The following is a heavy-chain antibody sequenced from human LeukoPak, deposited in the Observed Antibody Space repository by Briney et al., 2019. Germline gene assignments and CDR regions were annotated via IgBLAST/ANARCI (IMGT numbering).Heavy chain of an antibody. CDR3: AKKSSRYSSDPFVY. V-gene: IGHV3-30-3*02. Sequence: PGGSLRLSCAASGFTFSSYAMHWVRQAPGKGLEWVAVISYDGSNKYYADSVKGRFTISRDNSKNTLYLQLNSLRAEDTAVYYCAKKSSRYSSDPFVYWGQGTLVTVSS. J-gene: IGHJ4*02. CDR1: GFTFSSYA. CDR2: ISYDGSNK. D-gene: IGHD5-18*01.